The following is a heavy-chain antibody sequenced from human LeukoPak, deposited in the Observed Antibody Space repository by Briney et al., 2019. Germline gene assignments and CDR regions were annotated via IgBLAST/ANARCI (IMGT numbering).Heavy chain of an antibody. CDR3: ARGPRAAADDY. J-gene: IGHJ4*02. CDR2: INAYNGKT. D-gene: IGHD6-13*01. Sequence: PWASVKVSCKASGYTFTGYYMHWVRQAPGQRPEWMGWINAYNGKTKYSQKFQDRVTITRDTSASTAYLELTSLTSEDTAVYYCARGPRAAADDYWGQGSLVTVSS. CDR1: GYTFTGYY. V-gene: IGHV1-3*01.